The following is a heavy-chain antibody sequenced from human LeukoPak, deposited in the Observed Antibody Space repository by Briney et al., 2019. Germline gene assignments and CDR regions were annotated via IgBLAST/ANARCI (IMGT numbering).Heavy chain of an antibody. CDR3: ARYRHIVVVPAAIQTNWFDP. V-gene: IGHV5-10-1*01. D-gene: IGHD2-2*01. J-gene: IGHJ5*02. Sequence: GESLKISCKGSGYSFTSYWISWVRQMPGKGLEWMGRIDPSDSYTNYSPSFQGHVTISADKSISTAYLQWSSLKASDTAMYYCARYRHIVVVPAAIQTNWFDPWGQGTQVTVSS. CDR2: IDPSDSYT. CDR1: GYSFTSYW.